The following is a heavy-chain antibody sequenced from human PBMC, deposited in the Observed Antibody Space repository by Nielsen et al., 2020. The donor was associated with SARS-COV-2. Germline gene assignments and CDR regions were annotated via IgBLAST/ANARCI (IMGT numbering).Heavy chain of an antibody. CDR3: ARAFSSWIVVVINAFDI. CDR1: GGSISSGDYY. J-gene: IGHJ3*02. Sequence: LSLTCTVSGGSISSGDYYWSWIRQHPGKGLEWIGYIYYSGSTYYNPSLKSRVTISVDTSKNQFSLKLSSVTAADTAVYYCARAFSSWIVVVINAFDIWGQGTMVTVSS. D-gene: IGHD3-22*01. CDR2: IYYSGST. V-gene: IGHV4-31*03.